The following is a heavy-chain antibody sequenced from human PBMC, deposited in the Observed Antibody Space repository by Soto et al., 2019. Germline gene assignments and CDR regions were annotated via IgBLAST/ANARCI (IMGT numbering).Heavy chain of an antibody. Sequence: SVKVSCKASGGTFSSYAISWVRQAPAPGLEWMGGIIPIFGTANYAQKFQGRVTITADESTSTAYMELSSLRSEDTAVYYCARAVPTNLITIVGVDPSYYGMDVWGQGTTVTVSS. J-gene: IGHJ6*02. CDR1: GGTFSSYA. CDR2: IIPIFGTA. V-gene: IGHV1-69*13. D-gene: IGHD3-3*01. CDR3: ARAVPTNLITIVGVDPSYYGMDV.